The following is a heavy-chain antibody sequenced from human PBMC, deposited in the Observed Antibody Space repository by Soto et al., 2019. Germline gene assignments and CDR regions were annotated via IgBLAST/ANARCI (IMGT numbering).Heavy chain of an antibody. D-gene: IGHD5-12*01. V-gene: IGHV3-30-3*01. CDR2: ISYDGSNK. CDR3: ARDRSFIVATITYYYYYGMDV. J-gene: IGHJ6*02. CDR1: GFTFSSYA. Sequence: GSLRLSCAASGFTFSSYAMHWVRQAPGKGLEWVAVISYDGSNKYYADSVKGRFTISRDNSKNTLYLQMNSLRAEDTAVYYCARDRSFIVATITYYYYYGMDVSSQGTTVTVSS.